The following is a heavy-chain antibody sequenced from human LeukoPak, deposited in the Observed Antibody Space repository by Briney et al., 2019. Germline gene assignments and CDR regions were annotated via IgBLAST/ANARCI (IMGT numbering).Heavy chain of an antibody. J-gene: IGHJ4*02. Sequence: PGGSLRLPCAASGFTFSSYSMNWVRQAPGKGLEWVSSISSSSSYIYYADSVKGRFTISRDNAKNSLYLQMNSLRAEDAAVYYCARDFSIAAAGAFFGYWGQGTLVTVSS. V-gene: IGHV3-21*01. CDR2: ISSSSSYI. CDR1: GFTFSSYS. CDR3: ARDFSIAAAGAFFGY. D-gene: IGHD6-13*01.